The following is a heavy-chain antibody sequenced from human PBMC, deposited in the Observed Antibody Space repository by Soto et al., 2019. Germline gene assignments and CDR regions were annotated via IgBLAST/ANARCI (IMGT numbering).Heavy chain of an antibody. CDR1: GGTFSSFINYP. J-gene: IGHJ4*02. V-gene: IGHV1-69*06. D-gene: IGHD3-3*01. CDR2: IVPNVGTV. Sequence: QVQLVQSGAEVKKPGSSVKVSCKSSGGTFSSFINYPINWVRQAPGQGLEWMGGIVPNVGTVNYAQKFRGKFTITADKSTATAYMELSSLRSEDTALYYCARRDTSGFLRYFDNWGQGTQVTVSS. CDR3: ARRDTSGFLRYFDN.